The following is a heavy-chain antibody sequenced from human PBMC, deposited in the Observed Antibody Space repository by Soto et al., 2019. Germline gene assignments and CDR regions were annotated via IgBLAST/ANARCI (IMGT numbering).Heavy chain of an antibody. CDR2: ISSSSSSI. Sequence: LRLSCAASGFTFSTYSMNWVRQAPLKGLEWVSYISSSSSSIYYADSVRGRFTISRDNPKNSLYLQMNSLRDEDTAVYYCARGGRNYYYYGMDVWGQGTTVTVSS. V-gene: IGHV3-48*02. J-gene: IGHJ6*02. CDR3: ARGGRNYYYYGMDV. D-gene: IGHD1-26*01. CDR1: GFTFSTYS.